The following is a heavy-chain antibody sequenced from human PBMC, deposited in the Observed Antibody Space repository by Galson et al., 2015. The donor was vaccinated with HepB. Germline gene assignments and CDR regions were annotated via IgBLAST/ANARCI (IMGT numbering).Heavy chain of an antibody. D-gene: IGHD5-18*01. CDR1: GFTFSSYA. J-gene: IGHJ4*02. CDR2: ISCDGGSK. V-gene: IGHV3-30-3*01. CDR3: ARGRRPRGYSYGHLDY. Sequence: SLRLSCAASGFTFSSYAMHWVRQAPGKGLEWVAVISCDGGSKYYADSVKGRFTISRDNSKNTLYLQMNSLRAEDTAVYYCARGRRPRGYSYGHLDYWGQGTLVTVSS.